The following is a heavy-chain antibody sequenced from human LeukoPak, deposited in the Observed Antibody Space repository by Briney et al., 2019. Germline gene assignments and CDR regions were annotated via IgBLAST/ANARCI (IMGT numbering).Heavy chain of an antibody. Sequence: PGGSLRLSCAASGFAFSTHWMHWVRQASGKGLVWVSRINGDGSSTSYADSVKGRFTISRDNAKNTLYLRMNSLRAEDTAVYYCARDQGYQVVDPWGQGTLVTVSS. D-gene: IGHD2-2*01. CDR3: ARDQGYQVVDP. J-gene: IGHJ5*02. CDR1: GFAFSTHW. CDR2: INGDGSST. V-gene: IGHV3-74*01.